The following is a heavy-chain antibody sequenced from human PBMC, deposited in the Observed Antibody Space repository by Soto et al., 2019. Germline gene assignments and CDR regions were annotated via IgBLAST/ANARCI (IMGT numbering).Heavy chain of an antibody. V-gene: IGHV3-15*01. CDR1: GFDINNAC. CDR3: TTDDQLPGGVYYYGMDV. J-gene: IGHJ6*02. D-gene: IGHD2-2*01. CDR2: IRSRPDGGTT. Sequence: PWGSLRLSCAVSGFDINNACLSWLRQPQEKGQGWVGRIRSRPDGGTTDYAAPVKGRFTISRDDSKTTLYLRMNNLKPEDTAISYCTTDDQLPGGVYYYGMDVWGQGTTVTVSS.